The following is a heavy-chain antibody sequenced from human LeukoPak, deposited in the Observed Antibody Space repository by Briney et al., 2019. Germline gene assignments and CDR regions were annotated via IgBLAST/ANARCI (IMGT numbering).Heavy chain of an antibody. J-gene: IGHJ4*02. CDR3: ASLLDGY. CDR1: GGSFSGYY. CDR2: INHSGST. Sequence: SESLSLTCAVYGGSFSGYYWSWIRQPPGKGLEWIGEINHSGSTNYYPSLKSRVTISVDTSKNQFSLKLSSVTAADTAVYYCASLLDGYWGQGTLVTVSS. V-gene: IGHV4-34*01. D-gene: IGHD3-10*01.